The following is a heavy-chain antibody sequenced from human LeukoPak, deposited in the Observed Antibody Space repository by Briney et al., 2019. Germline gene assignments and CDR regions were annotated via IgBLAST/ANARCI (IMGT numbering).Heavy chain of an antibody. CDR3: ARVFWGTPMDPVEGAFDI. Sequence: PGGTLRLFCAASGFTFSDYYMRWIRQARGKGWEGGSEIRRSGSTIYCADSVKGRLIISRDNAKNALYLQMNSLRAEHTAVYYCARVFWGTPMDPVEGAFDIWGQGTMVTVSS. CDR1: GFTFSDYY. CDR2: IRRSGSTI. J-gene: IGHJ3*02. D-gene: IGHD5-18*01. V-gene: IGHV3-11*04.